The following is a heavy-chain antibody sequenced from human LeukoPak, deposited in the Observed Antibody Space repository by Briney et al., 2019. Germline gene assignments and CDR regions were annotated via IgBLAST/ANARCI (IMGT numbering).Heavy chain of an antibody. J-gene: IGHJ6*02. D-gene: IGHD1-1*01. CDR2: ISYDGSNK. Sequence: GGSLGLSCAASGFTFRSYAMNWVRKAPGKGLEWVAVISYDGSNKYYADSVKGRFTISRDNSKNTLYLQMNSLRAEDTAVYYCARGGWDAAHRNWGMDVWGQGTTVTVSS. CDR1: GFTFRSYA. CDR3: ARGGWDAAHRNWGMDV. V-gene: IGHV3-30-3*01.